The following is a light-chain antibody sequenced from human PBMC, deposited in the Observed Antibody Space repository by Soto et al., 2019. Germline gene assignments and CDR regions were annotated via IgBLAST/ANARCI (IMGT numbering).Light chain of an antibody. V-gene: IGLV7-46*01. Sequence: QAVVTQEPSLTVSTGGTVTLTCGSSTGDVTSGLYPYWFQQKPGQAPRTLIYDTNNKHSWTPARFSGSLVGGKAALTLSGAQNEDEAEYYCSLSYSTGRVFGGGTKLTVL. J-gene: IGLJ3*02. CDR3: SLSYSTGRV. CDR1: TGDVTSGLY. CDR2: DTN.